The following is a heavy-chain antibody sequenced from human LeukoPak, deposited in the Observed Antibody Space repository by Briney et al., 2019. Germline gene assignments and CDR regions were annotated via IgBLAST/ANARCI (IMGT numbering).Heavy chain of an antibody. J-gene: IGHJ3*02. CDR1: GGSFSGYY. V-gene: IGHV4-34*01. CDR3: ARGHRRGGAFDI. Sequence: PSETLSLTCAVYGGSFSGYYWSWIRQPPGKGLEWIGEINHSGSTNYNPSLKSRVTISVDTSKNQFSLKLSSVTAADTAVYYCARGHRRGGAFDIWGQGTMVTVSS. CDR2: INHSGST.